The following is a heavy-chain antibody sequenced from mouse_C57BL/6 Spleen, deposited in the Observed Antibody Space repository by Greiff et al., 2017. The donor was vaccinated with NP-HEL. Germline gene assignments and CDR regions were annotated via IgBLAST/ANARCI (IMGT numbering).Heavy chain of an antibody. J-gene: IGHJ4*01. Sequence: EVMLVESGGGLVKPGGSLKLSCAASGFTFSDYGMHWVRQAPEKGLEWVAYISSGSSTIYYADTVKGRFTISRDNAKNTLFLQMTSLRSEDTAMYYCASTITTVVAMDYWGQGTSVTVSS. CDR1: GFTFSDYG. CDR3: ASTITTVVAMDY. CDR2: ISSGSSTI. D-gene: IGHD1-1*01. V-gene: IGHV5-17*01.